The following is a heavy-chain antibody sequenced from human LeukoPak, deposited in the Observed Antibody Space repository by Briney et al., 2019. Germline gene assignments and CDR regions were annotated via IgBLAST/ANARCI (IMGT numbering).Heavy chain of an antibody. Sequence: GGSLRLSCTASGFTFGDYAMSWFRQAPGKGLEWVGFIRSKAYGGTTEYAASVKGRFTISRDDSKSIAYLQMNSLKTEDTAVYYCTRGQYSSSWSPLYDYWGQGTLVTVSS. CDR2: IRSKAYGGTT. CDR1: GFTFGDYA. D-gene: IGHD6-13*01. CDR3: TRGQYSSSWSPLYDY. V-gene: IGHV3-49*03. J-gene: IGHJ4*02.